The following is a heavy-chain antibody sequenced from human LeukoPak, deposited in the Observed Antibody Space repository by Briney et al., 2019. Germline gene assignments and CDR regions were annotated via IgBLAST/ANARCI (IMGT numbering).Heavy chain of an antibody. D-gene: IGHD5/OR15-5a*01. J-gene: IGHJ3*02. CDR3: AKNSVTPLPGAFDI. V-gene: IGHV3-30*18. CDR1: GFTFSSYG. CDR2: ISYDGSNK. Sequence: PGGSLRLSCAASGFTFSSYGMHWVRQAPGKGLEWVAVISYDGSNKYYADSVKGRFIISRDNSKNTLYLQMNSLRAEDTAVYYCAKNSVTPLPGAFDIWGQGTMVTVSS.